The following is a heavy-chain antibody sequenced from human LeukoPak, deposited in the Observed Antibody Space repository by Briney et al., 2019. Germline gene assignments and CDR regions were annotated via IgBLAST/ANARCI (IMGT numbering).Heavy chain of an antibody. J-gene: IGHJ5*02. CDR3: ARGVYCSSTSCPVRNWFDP. Sequence: SETLSLTCTVSGVSVSSGSYYWSWIRQPPGKGLEWIGYIYYSGGTNYNPSLKSRVTISVDTSKNQFSLKLSSVTAADTAVYYCARGVYCSSTSCPVRNWFDPWGQGTLVTVSS. D-gene: IGHD2-2*01. CDR2: IYYSGGT. V-gene: IGHV4-61*01. CDR1: GVSVSSGSYY.